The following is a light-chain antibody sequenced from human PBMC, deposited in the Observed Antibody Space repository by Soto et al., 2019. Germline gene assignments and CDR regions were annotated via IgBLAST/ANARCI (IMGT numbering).Light chain of an antibody. J-gene: IGKJ1*01. CDR1: QGINSW. Sequence: DFQMTHSPSSVSASVGARSSITCRASQGINSWLALYQKKPGKAPKLLIYAASSLQSGVPSRLRGSGSGTHLTLTISSMKTEDFETYYCQQANSFTRTFGQGTQVDI. CDR3: QQANSFTRT. CDR2: AAS. V-gene: IGKV1-12*01.